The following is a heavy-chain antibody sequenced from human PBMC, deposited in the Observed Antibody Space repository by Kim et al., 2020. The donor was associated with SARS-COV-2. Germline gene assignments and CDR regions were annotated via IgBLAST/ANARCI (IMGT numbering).Heavy chain of an antibody. J-gene: IGHJ4*02. CDR3: ARDRIGYCSSTSCSLHFDY. Sequence: SETLSLTCTVSGGSISSYSWSWIRQPPGKGLEWIGYTYYSGSTNYNPSLKSRVTISVGTSKNQFSLKLSSVTAADTAVYYCARDRIGYCSSTSCSLHFDYWGQGTQVTVSS. CDR1: GGSISSYS. CDR2: TYYSGST. D-gene: IGHD2-2*01. V-gene: IGHV4-59*01.